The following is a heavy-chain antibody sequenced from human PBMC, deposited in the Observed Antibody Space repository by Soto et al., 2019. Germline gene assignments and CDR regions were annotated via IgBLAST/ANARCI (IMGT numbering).Heavy chain of an antibody. J-gene: IGHJ5*02. CDR1: GYIFTSYD. CDR3: ARGPGSSPPFDP. Sequence: QVQLVQSGAEVKKPGASVKVSCKAAGYIFTSYDINWVRQATGQGLDWMGWKNPNSGNTGDVQKFQRRIDMTRNTSISTVYMELGSLRSEDTAVYYCARGPGSSPPFDPWGQGSLVTVSS. D-gene: IGHD6-6*01. CDR2: KNPNSGNT. V-gene: IGHV1-8*02.